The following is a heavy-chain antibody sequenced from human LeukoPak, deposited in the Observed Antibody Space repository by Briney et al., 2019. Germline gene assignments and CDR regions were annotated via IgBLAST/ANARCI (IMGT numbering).Heavy chain of an antibody. D-gene: IGHD3-10*01. CDR1: GYTFKDYY. CDR2: VDPEDGES. J-gene: IGHJ4*02. Sequence: ASVKVSCKASGYTFKDYYIRWVLQAPGKGLEWMGRVDPEDGESAYADRFQGRLIITADTSTETVYMELSRLRSEDTAMYYCTAGGVPEDWGQGTLVTVSS. V-gene: IGHV1-69-2*01. CDR3: TAGGVPED.